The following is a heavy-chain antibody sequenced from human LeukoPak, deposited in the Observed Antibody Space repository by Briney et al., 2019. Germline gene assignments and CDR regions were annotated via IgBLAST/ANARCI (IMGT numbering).Heavy chain of an antibody. J-gene: IGHJ4*02. D-gene: IGHD5-12*01. Sequence: AGGSLRLSCAASGFTFSNYWMHWVRQAPGKGLVWVSRINSDGSRTDYADFVKGRFTISRDNAKNTLYLQMNSLRAEDTALYYCARGPSGYHNTGGQGTLVTVSS. V-gene: IGHV3-74*01. CDR1: GFTFSNYW. CDR2: INSDGSRT. CDR3: ARGPSGYHNT.